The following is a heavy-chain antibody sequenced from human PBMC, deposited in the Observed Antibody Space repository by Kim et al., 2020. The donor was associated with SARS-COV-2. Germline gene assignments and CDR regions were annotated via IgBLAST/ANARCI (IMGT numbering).Heavy chain of an antibody. V-gene: IGHV4-59*01. J-gene: IGHJ4*02. D-gene: IGHD6-6*01. Sequence: SETLSLTCTVSGASISSYYWSWIRQPPGKGLEWIGYIYYSGSPNYNPSLKSRVTISVDTSKNQFSLKLRFVTAADTAMYYCASVHQYRSSYDSWGQGTLVTVSS. CDR2: IYYSGSP. CDR1: GASISSYY. CDR3: ASVHQYRSSYDS.